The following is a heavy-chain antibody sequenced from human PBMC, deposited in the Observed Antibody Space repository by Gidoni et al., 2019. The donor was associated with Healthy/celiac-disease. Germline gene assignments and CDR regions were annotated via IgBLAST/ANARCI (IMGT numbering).Heavy chain of an antibody. D-gene: IGHD3-16*01. J-gene: IGHJ4*02. CDR3: ARRGRLTLAWGIDY. Sequence: QVQLVESGGGVVQPGRSLRLSCAASGFTFSRYGMHWVRQAPGKGLEWVAGIWYDGSNKYYADSVKGRFTISRDNSKNTLYLQMNSRRAEDTAVYYCARRGRLTLAWGIDYWGQGTLVTVSS. V-gene: IGHV3-33*01. CDR1: GFTFSRYG. CDR2: IWYDGSNK.